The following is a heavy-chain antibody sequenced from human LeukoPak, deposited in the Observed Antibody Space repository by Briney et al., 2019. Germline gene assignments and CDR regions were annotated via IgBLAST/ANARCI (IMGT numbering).Heavy chain of an antibody. CDR1: GFTFSSYA. D-gene: IGHD3-22*01. J-gene: IGHJ4*02. Sequence: GRSLRLSCAASGFTFSSYAMHWVRQAPGKGLEWVSYISGSGPYTNYAASVKGRFTISRDSAKNSLYLQMNSLRVEDTAVYYCARGDYHDSSGSSYYFDYWGQGSLVAVSS. CDR2: ISGSGPYT. V-gene: IGHV3-21*05. CDR3: ARGDYHDSSGSSYYFDY.